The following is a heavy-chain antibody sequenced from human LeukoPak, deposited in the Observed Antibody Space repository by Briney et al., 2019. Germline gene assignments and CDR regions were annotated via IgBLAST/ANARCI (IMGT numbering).Heavy chain of an antibody. CDR1: GGSISSYY. V-gene: IGHV4-59*01. Sequence: PSETLSLTCTVSGGSISSYYWSWIRQPPGKGLEWIGYIYYSGSTNYNPSLKSRVTISVDTSKNQFSLKLSSVTAADTAVYYCAGDRGYSTGKRNYYYYGMDVWGQGTTVTVSS. J-gene: IGHJ6*02. D-gene: IGHD5-18*01. CDR2: IYYSGST. CDR3: AGDRGYSTGKRNYYYYGMDV.